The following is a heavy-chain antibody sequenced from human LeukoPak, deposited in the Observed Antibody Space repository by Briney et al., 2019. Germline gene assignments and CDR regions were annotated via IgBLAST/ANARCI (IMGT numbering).Heavy chain of an antibody. Sequence: GESLKISCKASGYNFISYYIGWVRQMPGKGLEWMGIIYTGDSESRYSPSFQGLVIMSADNSISTAYLQWSSLKASDTAMYYCARRKGYDSSGHYYFDYWGQGTLVTVSS. J-gene: IGHJ4*02. CDR2: IYTGDSES. CDR3: ARRKGYDSSGHYYFDY. V-gene: IGHV5-51*01. CDR1: GYNFISYY. D-gene: IGHD3-22*01.